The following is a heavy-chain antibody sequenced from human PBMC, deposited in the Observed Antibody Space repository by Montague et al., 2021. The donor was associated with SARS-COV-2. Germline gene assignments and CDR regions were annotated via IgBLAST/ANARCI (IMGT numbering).Heavy chain of an antibody. J-gene: IGHJ4*02. Sequence: SLRLSCAASGFTFSSYAMHWVRQAPGKGLEWVAVISYDGSNKYYADSVKGRFTISRDNSKNTLYLQVNSLRAEDTAVYYCARDRDDYIWGSYENFDYWGQGTLVTVSS. D-gene: IGHD3-16*01. CDR2: ISYDGSNK. V-gene: IGHV3-30*04. CDR3: ARDRDDYIWGSYENFDY. CDR1: GFTFSSYA.